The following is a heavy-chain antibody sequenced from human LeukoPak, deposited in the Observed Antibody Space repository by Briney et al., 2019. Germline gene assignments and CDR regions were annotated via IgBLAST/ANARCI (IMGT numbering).Heavy chain of an antibody. V-gene: IGHV4-38-2*01. D-gene: IGHD3-16*01. CDR3: ARGGPRGYAYVFDY. J-gene: IGHJ4*02. CDR1: GYSISSGYY. CDR2: IYHSGST. Sequence: SETLSLTCAVSGYSISSGYYCGWIRQPPGKELEWIGSIYHSGSTYYNPSLKSRVTISVDTSKNQSSLKLSSVTAADTAVYFCARGGPRGYAYVFDYWGQGTLVTVSS.